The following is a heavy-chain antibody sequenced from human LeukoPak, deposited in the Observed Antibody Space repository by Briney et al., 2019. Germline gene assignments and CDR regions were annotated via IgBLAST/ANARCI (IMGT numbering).Heavy chain of an antibody. CDR1: GYTFTSYG. J-gene: IGHJ3*02. V-gene: IGHV1-2*02. Sequence: ASVKVSCKASGYTFTSYGISWVRQAPGQGLEWMGWINPNSGGTNYAQKFQGRVTMTRDTSISTAYMELSRLRSDDTAVYYCARVFKYYYDSSGPSGAFDIWGQGTMVTVSS. D-gene: IGHD3-22*01. CDR2: INPNSGGT. CDR3: ARVFKYYYDSSGPSGAFDI.